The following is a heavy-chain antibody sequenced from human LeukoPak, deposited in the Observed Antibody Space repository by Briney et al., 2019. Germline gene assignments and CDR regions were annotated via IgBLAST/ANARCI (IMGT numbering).Heavy chain of an antibody. D-gene: IGHD3-22*01. Sequence: SETLSLTCTVSRDSISRYYWSWIRQPPGKGLECLGYMYHSGITNYNPSLKSRVTMSVDTSKNQFSLKLKSVTAADTAVYYCAKMGNYYDASGYFDWWGQGTLVTVSS. J-gene: IGHJ4*02. CDR2: MYHSGIT. V-gene: IGHV4-59*01. CDR1: RDSISRYY. CDR3: AKMGNYYDASGYFDW.